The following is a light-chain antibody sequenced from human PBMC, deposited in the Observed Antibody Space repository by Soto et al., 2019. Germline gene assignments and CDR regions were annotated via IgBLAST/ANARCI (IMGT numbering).Light chain of an antibody. V-gene: IGLV1-47*01. CDR1: SFNIGSNY. Sequence: QPALTQAPSASGTPGQRVTISCSGSSFNIGSNYVYWYQQLPGTAPKLVIFRNDQRPSGIPDRISGSKSGTSASLAISGLRSEFEADDSCSAWDDSLSGYVFGTGTKVTV. CDR3: SAWDDSLSGYV. CDR2: RND. J-gene: IGLJ1*01.